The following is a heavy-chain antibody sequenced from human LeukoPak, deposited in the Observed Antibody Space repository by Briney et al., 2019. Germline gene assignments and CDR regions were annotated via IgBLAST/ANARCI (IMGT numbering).Heavy chain of an antibody. J-gene: IGHJ4*02. Sequence: PGGSLRLSCAASGFTFSTYAMNWVRQAPGKGLEWVSTISGSGDSTYYADSVKGRFSVSRDNSKNTMYLQMNRLRAEDTAVYYCAKDIEASIWGQGTLVAVSS. CDR2: ISGSGDST. CDR3: AKDIEASI. CDR1: GFTFSTYA. D-gene: IGHD2-15*01. V-gene: IGHV3-23*01.